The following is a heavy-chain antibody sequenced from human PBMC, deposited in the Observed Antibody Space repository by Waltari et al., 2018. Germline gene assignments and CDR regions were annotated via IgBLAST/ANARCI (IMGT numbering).Heavy chain of an antibody. D-gene: IGHD3-22*01. V-gene: IGHV7-4-1*02. CDR2: INTNTGNP. CDR3: ARSDAYYYDSSGYSDYYGMDV. J-gene: IGHJ6*02. CDR1: GYTFTSYA. Sequence: QVQLVQSGSELKKPGASVKVSCKASGYTFTSYAMNWVRQAPGQGLEWMGWINTNTGNPTYAQGFTGRFVFSLDTSVSTAYLQISSLKAEDTAVYYCARSDAYYYDSSGYSDYYGMDVWGQGTTVTVSS.